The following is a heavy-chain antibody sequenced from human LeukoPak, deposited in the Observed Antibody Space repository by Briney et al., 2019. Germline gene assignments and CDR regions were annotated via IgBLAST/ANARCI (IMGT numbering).Heavy chain of an antibody. CDR3: AKDYYDSSGYYSRLLFDY. CDR1: GFTFSSYA. V-gene: IGHV3-23*01. J-gene: IGHJ4*02. CDR2: ISGSGGST. Sequence: GGSLRLSCAASGFTFSSYAMSWVRQAPGKGLEWVSAISGSGGSTYYADSVKGRFTISRDNSKNTLYLQMNSLRAEDTAVCYCAKDYYDSSGYYSRLLFDYWGQGTLVTVSS. D-gene: IGHD3-22*01.